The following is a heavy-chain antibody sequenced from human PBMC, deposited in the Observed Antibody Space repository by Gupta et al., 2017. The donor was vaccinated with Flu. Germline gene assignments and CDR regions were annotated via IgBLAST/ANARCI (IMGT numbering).Heavy chain of an antibody. D-gene: IGHD3-22*01. CDR3: AKDYDSSAYYYISGAFDI. Sequence: EVQLLESGGGLVQPGGSLRLSCAASGFTFSSNAMSWVRQAPGKGLEWVSVISGSGGSTYYADSVKGRFTISRDNSKNTLSLQMNSLRAEDTAVYYCAKDYDSSAYYYISGAFDIWGQGTMVTVSS. J-gene: IGHJ3*02. V-gene: IGHV3-23*01. CDR1: GFTFSSNA. CDR2: ISGSGGST.